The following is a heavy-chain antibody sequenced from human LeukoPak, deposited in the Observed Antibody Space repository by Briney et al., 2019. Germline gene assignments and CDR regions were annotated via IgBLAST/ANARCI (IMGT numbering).Heavy chain of an antibody. V-gene: IGHV3-23*01. CDR1: GLSHSLYR. CDR3: AKTRGHDMAV. CDR2: MCGNSSGGVP. Sequence: RGGPQSLSCTPSGLSHSLYRMRWLRQAPGKGVDWVSDMCGNSSGGVPYFADSANRRLHIDRENSQNTLYLQMSSLRAEDTAVQYCAKTRGHDMAVSGQGTTVIASS. D-gene: IGHD3-16*01. J-gene: IGHJ6*01.